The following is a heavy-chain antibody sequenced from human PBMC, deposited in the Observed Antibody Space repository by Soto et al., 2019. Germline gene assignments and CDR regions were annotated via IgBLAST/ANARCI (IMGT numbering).Heavy chain of an antibody. CDR2: IDPSDSYT. V-gene: IGHV5-10-1*01. Sequence: GESLKISCKGSGYSFTSYWISWVRQMPGKGLEWMGRIDPSDSYTNYSPSFQGHVTISADKSISTAYLQWSSLKASDTAMYYCARRDYYYDSSGYYPNYYYGMDVWGQGTTVTVSS. CDR3: ARRDYYYDSSGYYPNYYYGMDV. CDR1: GYSFTSYW. D-gene: IGHD3-22*01. J-gene: IGHJ6*02.